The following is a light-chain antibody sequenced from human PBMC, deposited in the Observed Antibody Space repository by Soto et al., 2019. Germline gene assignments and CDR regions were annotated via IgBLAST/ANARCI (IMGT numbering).Light chain of an antibody. J-gene: IGKJ4*01. V-gene: IGKV3-20*01. Sequence: EILLTQSPGTLSLSPGDRATLSCSASQSLGSTFLAWYQQKSGQSPRLLIYGASDRATDVPDMVSDSGSGADFTLTISRLEPEDFAVYFCQQYRRLPLSFGGGTKVEIK. CDR3: QQYRRLPLS. CDR1: QSLGSTF. CDR2: GAS.